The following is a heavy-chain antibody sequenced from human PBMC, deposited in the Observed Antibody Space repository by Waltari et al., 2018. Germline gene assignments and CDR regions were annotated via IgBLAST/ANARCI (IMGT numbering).Heavy chain of an antibody. V-gene: IGHV4-4*02. CDR2: VHHSGST. D-gene: IGHD6-19*01. CDR1: GGSFRSNDW. CDR3: ARGFDGWPFDY. J-gene: IGHJ4*02. Sequence: QVQLKESGPGLVKPSETLSLACDVSGGSFRSNDWWSWVRQPPGKGLEWIGEVHHSGSTKYNPSLNSRVVMSVDTSKNQISLTRKSVTAADTAVYYCARGFDGWPFDYWGPGTLVIVAS.